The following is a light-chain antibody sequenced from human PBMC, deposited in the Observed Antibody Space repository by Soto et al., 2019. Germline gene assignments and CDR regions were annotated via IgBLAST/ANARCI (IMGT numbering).Light chain of an antibody. Sequence: EVVLTQSPGTLSLSPGVRATLSCRASQSVRNNYLAWYQQKPGQSPKLLIFGSSDRATGIPDRFSGSGSGTDFTLTISSLEPEDFAVYYCQQYGSSPPYTFGQGTKLKIK. V-gene: IGKV3-20*01. CDR2: GSS. CDR3: QQYGSSPPYT. CDR1: QSVRNNY. J-gene: IGKJ2*01.